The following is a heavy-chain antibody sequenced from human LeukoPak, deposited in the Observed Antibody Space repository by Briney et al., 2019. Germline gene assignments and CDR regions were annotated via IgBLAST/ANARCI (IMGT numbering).Heavy chain of an antibody. CDR3: ARDYRAYYDFWSGPWYYMDV. V-gene: IGHV4-4*07. CDR2: IYTSGST. J-gene: IGHJ6*03. Sequence: SETLSLTCTVSGGSISSYYWSWILQPAGKGLEWIGRIYTSGSTNYNPSLKSRVTMSVDTSKNQFSLKLSSVTAADTAVYYCARDYRAYYDFWSGPWYYMDVWGKGTTVTVSS. D-gene: IGHD3-3*01. CDR1: GGSISSYY.